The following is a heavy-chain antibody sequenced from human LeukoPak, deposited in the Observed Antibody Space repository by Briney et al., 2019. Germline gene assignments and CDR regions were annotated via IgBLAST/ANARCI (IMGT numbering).Heavy chain of an antibody. CDR1: GYSISNSNW. J-gene: IGHJ4*02. D-gene: IGHD3-22*01. CDR2: IYHSGST. Sequence: PSDTLSLTCAVSGYSISNSNWWGWIRQPPGKGLEWIGYIYHSGSTYYNPSLKSRVTISVDRSKNQFSLKLSSVTAADTAVYYCARDGVSSGYRALGYWGQGTLVTVSS. CDR3: ARDGVSSGYRALGY. V-gene: IGHV4-28*03.